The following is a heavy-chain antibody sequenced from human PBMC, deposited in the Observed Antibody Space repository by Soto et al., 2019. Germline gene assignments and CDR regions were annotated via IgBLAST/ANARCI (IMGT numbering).Heavy chain of an antibody. CDR2: INTGNGNT. J-gene: IGHJ5*02. V-gene: IGHV1-3*04. Sequence: ASVKVSCKASGYTFSSNAIHWVRQAPGERLEWMGWINTGNGNTKYSQKFQGRFTITRDTFASTAYMELSSLRSEDTAVYYCAREIEGWFDPWGQGTLVTVSS. CDR3: AREIEGWFDP. CDR1: GYTFSSNA.